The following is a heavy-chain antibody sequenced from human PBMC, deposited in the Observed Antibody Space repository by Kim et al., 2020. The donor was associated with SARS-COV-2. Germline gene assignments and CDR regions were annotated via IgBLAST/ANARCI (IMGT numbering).Heavy chain of an antibody. Sequence: GGSLRLSCAAPGFTFRSFVMPWVRQAPGKGLEWVSVISYDGGNEYYADSVKGRFTISRDNSKNTLYLQMNSLRAEDTAVYYCAKVYNILTGSYDPSPFHYWGPGTLVTVSS. CDR1: GFTFRSFV. V-gene: IGHV3-30*18. J-gene: IGHJ4*02. D-gene: IGHD3-9*01. CDR2: ISYDGGNE. CDR3: AKVYNILTGSYDPSPFHY.